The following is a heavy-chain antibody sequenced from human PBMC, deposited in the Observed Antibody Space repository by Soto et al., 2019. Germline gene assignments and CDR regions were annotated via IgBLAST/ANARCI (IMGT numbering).Heavy chain of an antibody. CDR2: IIPILGIA. Sequence: SVKVSCKASGGTFSSYTISWVRQAPGQGLEWMGRIIPILGIANYAQKFQGRVTITADKSTSTAYMELSSLRSEDTAVHYCARSYGSGSYYHYYMDVWGKGTTVTVSS. V-gene: IGHV1-69*02. J-gene: IGHJ6*03. CDR1: GGTFSSYT. CDR3: ARSYGSGSYYHYYMDV. D-gene: IGHD3-10*01.